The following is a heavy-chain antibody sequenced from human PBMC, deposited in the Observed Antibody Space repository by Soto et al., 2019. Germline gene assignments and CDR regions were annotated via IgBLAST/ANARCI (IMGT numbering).Heavy chain of an antibody. J-gene: IGHJ4*02. CDR3: ARDHGPTH. Sequence: LRLSCAASGFTFSNSDMSWVRQAPGRGLEWVSYISRSGDSTYYADSVKGRFTVSRDNSKNTLYLQMNSLRAEDTAVYYCARDHGPTHCGQGTLVTVSS. CDR2: ISRSGDST. V-gene: IGHV3-23*01. CDR1: GFTFSNSD.